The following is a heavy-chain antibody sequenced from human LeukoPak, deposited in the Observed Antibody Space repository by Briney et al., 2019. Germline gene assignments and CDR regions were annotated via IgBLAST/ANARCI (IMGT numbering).Heavy chain of an antibody. D-gene: IGHD2-2*02. V-gene: IGHV3-74*01. CDR1: GFTFSSYA. J-gene: IGHJ5*02. CDR3: ASFPGLIPS. Sequence: GGSLRLSCAASGFTFSSYAMSWVRQAPGKGLVWVSHINSDGSNTDYADSVKGRFTISRDNAKNTLYLQMNSLRAEDTAVYYCASFPGLIPSWGQGTLVTVSS. CDR2: INSDGSNT.